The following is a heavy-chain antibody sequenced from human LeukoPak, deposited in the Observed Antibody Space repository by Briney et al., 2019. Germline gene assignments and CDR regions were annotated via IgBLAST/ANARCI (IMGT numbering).Heavy chain of an antibody. D-gene: IGHD1-26*01. Sequence: PSETLSLTCAVYGGSFSGYYWSWIRQPPGKGLEWIGEINHSGSTNYNPSLKSRVTISVDTSKNQFSLKLSSVTAADTAVYYCARDRFQFIVGATIDFDYWGQGTLVTVSS. J-gene: IGHJ4*02. CDR3: ARDRFQFIVGATIDFDY. CDR1: GGSFSGYY. V-gene: IGHV4-34*01. CDR2: INHSGST.